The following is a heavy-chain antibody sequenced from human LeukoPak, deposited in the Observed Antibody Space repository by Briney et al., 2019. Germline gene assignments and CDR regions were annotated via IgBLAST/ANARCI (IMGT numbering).Heavy chain of an antibody. CDR3: AGRNYYDSSGYPPVDY. D-gene: IGHD3-22*01. V-gene: IGHV3-21*01. J-gene: IGHJ4*02. Sequence: GESLRLSCAASGFIFSSYTMNWVRQAPGKGLEWVSSISSSSSYIYYADSVKGRFTISRDNAKSSLYLQMNSLRAEDTAVYYCAGRNYYDSSGYPPVDYWGQGTLVTVSS. CDR2: ISSSSSYI. CDR1: GFIFSSYT.